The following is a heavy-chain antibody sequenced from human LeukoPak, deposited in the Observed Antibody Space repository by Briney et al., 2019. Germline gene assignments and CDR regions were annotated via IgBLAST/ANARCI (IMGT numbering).Heavy chain of an antibody. Sequence: GGSLRLSCAASGFTFSSYAMSWVRQAPGKGLEWVSAISGSGGSTYYADSVKGRFTISRDNSKNTLYLQMNSLRAEDTAVYYCARDGGYTYGHFDYWGQGTLVTVSS. V-gene: IGHV3-23*01. CDR2: ISGSGGST. D-gene: IGHD5-18*01. J-gene: IGHJ4*02. CDR1: GFTFSSYA. CDR3: ARDGGYTYGHFDY.